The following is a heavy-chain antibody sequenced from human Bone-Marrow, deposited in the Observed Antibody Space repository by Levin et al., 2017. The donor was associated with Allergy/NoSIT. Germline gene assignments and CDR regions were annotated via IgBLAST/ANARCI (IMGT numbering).Heavy chain of an antibody. V-gene: IGHV3-9*01. CDR3: ANDGASEY. CDR1: GFSFEDYA. D-gene: IGHD1-26*01. J-gene: IGHJ4*02. CDR2: ISWNSGSI. Sequence: GGSLRLSCVGSGFSFEDYAMHWVRQTPGKGLEWVSGISWNSGSIGYADSVKGRFTISRDNAKNTLYQQMNSLRTEDTALYYCANDGASEYWGQGTLVTVSS.